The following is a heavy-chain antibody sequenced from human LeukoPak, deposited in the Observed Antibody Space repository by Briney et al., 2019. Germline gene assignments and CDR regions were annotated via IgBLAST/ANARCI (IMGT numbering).Heavy chain of an antibody. Sequence: PSQTLSLTCTVSGGSISSGGYYWSWIRQHPGKGLEWIVYIYYSGSTYYNPSLKSRLTISVATSKNQFSLKLSSVTAADTAVYYCARHLTTVTTAWFDPWGQGTLVTVSS. V-gene: IGHV4-31*03. CDR2: IYYSGST. J-gene: IGHJ5*02. CDR3: ARHLTTVTTAWFDP. CDR1: GGSISSGGYY. D-gene: IGHD4-17*01.